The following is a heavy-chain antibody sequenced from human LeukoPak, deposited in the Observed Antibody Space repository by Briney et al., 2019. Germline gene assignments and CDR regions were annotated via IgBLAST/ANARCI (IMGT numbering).Heavy chain of an antibody. J-gene: IGHJ3*02. D-gene: IGHD3-22*01. CDR1: GFTVSSNY. V-gene: IGHV3-53*01. CDR2: IYSGGST. CDR3: ARTTYQYDGSGYSPPDAFDI. Sequence: GGSLRLSCAASGFTVSSNYMSWVRQAPGKGLEWVSIIYSGGSTYYADSVKGRFIISRDNSKNTLYLQMNSLRAEDTAVYYCARTTYQYDGSGYSPPDAFDIWGQGTMVTVSS.